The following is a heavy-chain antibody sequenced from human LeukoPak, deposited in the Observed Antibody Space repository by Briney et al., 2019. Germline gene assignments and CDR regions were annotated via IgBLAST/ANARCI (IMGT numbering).Heavy chain of an antibody. CDR2: IYTSGST. Sequence: SETLSLTCTVSGGSLSSYYWSWIRQPAGKGLEWIGRIYTSGSTSYNPSLKSRATMSVDTSKNQFSLKLISVTAADTAVYYCARGGSVTRYYFDYWGQGTLVTVSS. CDR1: GGSLSSYY. J-gene: IGHJ4*02. D-gene: IGHD4-17*01. CDR3: ARGGSVTRYYFDY. V-gene: IGHV4-4*07.